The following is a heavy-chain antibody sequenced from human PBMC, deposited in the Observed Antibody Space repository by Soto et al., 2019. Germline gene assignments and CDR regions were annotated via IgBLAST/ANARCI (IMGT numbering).Heavy chain of an antibody. CDR3: AREVRKWLQLRYFDY. D-gene: IGHD5-12*01. J-gene: IGHJ4*02. CDR2: LYYSGST. CDR1: GDSIGSGAYY. V-gene: IGHV4-31*02. Sequence: SETLSLTCTVSGDSIGSGAYYWSWIRQHPGKGLEWIGYLYYSGSTYYNPSLRSRLTISLDTSKNQFSLKLSSVTAADTAVYYCAREVRKWLQLRYFDYWGQGTLVTVSS.